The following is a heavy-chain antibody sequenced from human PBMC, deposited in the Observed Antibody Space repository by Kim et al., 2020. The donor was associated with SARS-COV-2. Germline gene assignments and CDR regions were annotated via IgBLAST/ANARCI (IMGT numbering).Heavy chain of an antibody. CDR1: GFIVNSNY. Sequence: GGSLRLSCAASGFIVNSNYMAWVRQAPGKGLEWVSVVYSGGSTDYADSVRGRFTISRDNSDNTVYLHMNSLRLEDTAVYYCARYPVPYTSGFDYFGNWGQGTLVTVSS. CDR3: ARYPVPYTSGFDYFGN. D-gene: IGHD6-19*01. V-gene: IGHV3-66*01. CDR2: VYSGGST. J-gene: IGHJ4*02.